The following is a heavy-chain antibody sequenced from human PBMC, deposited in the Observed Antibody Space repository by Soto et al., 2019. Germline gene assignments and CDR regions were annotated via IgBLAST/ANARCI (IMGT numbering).Heavy chain of an antibody. V-gene: IGHV4-59*08. CDR2: IYYGGTS. Sequence: SETLSLTCTVSGGSINNYYWSWIRQSPWDGLEWIGSIYYGGTSTYNPSLNSRVTMSLDTSKNHFSLKLSSVTAADTAVYYCARHSWELRKSFDDWGQGTLVTDSS. J-gene: IGHJ4*01. D-gene: IGHD1-7*01. CDR1: GGSINNYY. CDR3: ARHSWELRKSFDD.